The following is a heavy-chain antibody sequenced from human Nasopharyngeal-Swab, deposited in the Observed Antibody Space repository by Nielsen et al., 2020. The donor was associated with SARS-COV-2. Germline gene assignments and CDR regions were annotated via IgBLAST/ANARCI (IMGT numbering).Heavy chain of an antibody. CDR1: GGTFSSYA. CDR2: IIPIFGTE. Sequence: SVKVSCKASGGTFSSYAISWVRQAPGQGLEWMGGIIPIFGTENYAQKFQGRVTITADESTSTAYMELSSLRSEDTAVYYCARGGGEELWSKNYYYYGMDVWGQGTTVTVSS. D-gene: IGHD5-18*01. V-gene: IGHV1-69*13. J-gene: IGHJ6*02. CDR3: ARGGGEELWSKNYYYYGMDV.